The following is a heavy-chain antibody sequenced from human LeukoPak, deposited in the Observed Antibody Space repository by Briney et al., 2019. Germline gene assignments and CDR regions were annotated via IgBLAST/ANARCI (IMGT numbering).Heavy chain of an antibody. CDR2: IYYSGST. D-gene: IGHD1-26*01. Sequence: SETLSLTCTVSGGSISSYYWSWIRQPPGKGLEWIGYIYYSGSTNYNPSLKSRVTISVDTSKNQFSLKLSSVTAADTAVYYCARVAGYSGSYYTRFDYWGQGTLVTVSS. CDR3: ARVAGYSGSYYTRFDY. J-gene: IGHJ4*02. V-gene: IGHV4-59*01. CDR1: GGSISSYY.